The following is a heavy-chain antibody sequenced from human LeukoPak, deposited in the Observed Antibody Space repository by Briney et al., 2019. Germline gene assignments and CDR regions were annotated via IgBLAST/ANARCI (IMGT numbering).Heavy chain of an antibody. CDR2: INEGSNNI. Sequence: GGSLRLSCAASGFTFRRYSMNWIRQAPGKGLEWISYINEGSNNIFYADSVKGRFTISRDNAKNSLHLQMNSLRVDDTVVYYCARDDLTNGYNGNFWGQGTLVTVSS. CDR1: GFTFRRYS. J-gene: IGHJ4*02. CDR3: ARDDLTNGYNGNF. D-gene: IGHD5-24*01. V-gene: IGHV3-48*01.